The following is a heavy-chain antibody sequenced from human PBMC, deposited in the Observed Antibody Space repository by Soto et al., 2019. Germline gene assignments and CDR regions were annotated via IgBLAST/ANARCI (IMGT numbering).Heavy chain of an antibody. Sequence: GGSLRLSCAASGFTFSSYGMHWVRQAPGKGLEWVAVVSYDGSNKYYADSVKGRFTISRDNSKNTLYLQMNSLRAEDTAVYYCAKSIAVAGYFDYWGQGTLVTVSS. V-gene: IGHV3-30*18. CDR2: VSYDGSNK. CDR3: AKSIAVAGYFDY. J-gene: IGHJ4*02. CDR1: GFTFSSYG. D-gene: IGHD6-19*01.